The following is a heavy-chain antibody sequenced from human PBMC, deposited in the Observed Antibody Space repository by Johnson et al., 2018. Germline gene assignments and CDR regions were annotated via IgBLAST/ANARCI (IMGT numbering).Heavy chain of an antibody. Sequence: VQLVQSGGGLIQPGGSLRLSCAASGFTVSSTYMSWVREAPGKGLAWVSVLYSGGSTSYADFVKGRFTISRDNSKNTLYLQMTDPRAEDTAVYYCAGGAGTTTIYYGMDVWGQGTTVTVSS. CDR2: LYSGGST. J-gene: IGHJ6*02. CDR3: AGGAGTTTIYYGMDV. V-gene: IGHV3-53*01. CDR1: GFTVSSTY. D-gene: IGHD1-7*01.